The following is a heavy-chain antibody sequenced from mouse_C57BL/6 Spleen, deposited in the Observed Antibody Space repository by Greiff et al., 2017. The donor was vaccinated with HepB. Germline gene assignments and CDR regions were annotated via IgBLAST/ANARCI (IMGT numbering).Heavy chain of an antibody. CDR1: GYTFTSYW. CDR2: IDPSDSYT. Sequence: QVQLQQPGAELVKPGASVKLSCKASGYTFTSYWMQWVKQRPGQGLEWIGEIDPSDSYTNYNQKFKGKATLTVDTSSSTAYMQLSSLTSEDSAVYYCASLGGNYEGFAYWGQGTLVTVSA. D-gene: IGHD2-1*01. V-gene: IGHV1-50*01. J-gene: IGHJ3*01. CDR3: ASLGGNYEGFAY.